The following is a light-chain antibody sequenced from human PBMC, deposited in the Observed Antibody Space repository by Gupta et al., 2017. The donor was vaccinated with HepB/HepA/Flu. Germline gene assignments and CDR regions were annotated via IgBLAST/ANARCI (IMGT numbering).Light chain of an antibody. CDR3: ETWDSSQSAVV. CDR2: DNN. Sequence: QSVLTQPPSVSAAPGQKVTISCSGSSSNIGNNYVSWYQQLPGTAPKLLIYDNNKRPSGIPDRFSGSKSGTSATLGITGLQTGDEADYYCETWDSSQSAVVFGGGTKLTVL. V-gene: IGLV1-51*01. CDR1: SSNIGNNY. J-gene: IGLJ2*01.